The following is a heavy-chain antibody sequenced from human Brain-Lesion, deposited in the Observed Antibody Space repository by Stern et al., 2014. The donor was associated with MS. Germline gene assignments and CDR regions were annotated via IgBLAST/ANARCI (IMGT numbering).Heavy chain of an antibody. CDR1: GFTFGNYW. Sequence: VQLVESGGGLVQPGGSLTISCTAAGFTFGNYWMTWVRQAPGKWLEWVANITEDGTEKNYVDSVKGRFTISRDNARNSLYLQMNSLRVEDTALYYCARVYNTIYGIVTQRGSGMDVWGQGTTVIVSS. CDR3: ARVYNTIYGIVTQRGSGMDV. V-gene: IGHV3-7*01. J-gene: IGHJ6*02. CDR2: ITEDGTEK. D-gene: IGHD3-3*01.